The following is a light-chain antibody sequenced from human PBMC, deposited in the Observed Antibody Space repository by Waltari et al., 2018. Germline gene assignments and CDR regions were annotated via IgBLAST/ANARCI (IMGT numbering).Light chain of an antibody. CDR3: ATWDDSLNGPV. Sequence: QSVLTQPPSTSGTPRQRVTISCSGNNSNIGRNTVNWYQQFPGPAPTLLVYNNFQRPSGVPDRFSGSKSGTSASLAILGVRPEDEADYYCATWDDSLNGPVFGGGTKLTVL. CDR2: NNF. J-gene: IGLJ2*01. V-gene: IGLV1-44*01. CDR1: NSNIGRNT.